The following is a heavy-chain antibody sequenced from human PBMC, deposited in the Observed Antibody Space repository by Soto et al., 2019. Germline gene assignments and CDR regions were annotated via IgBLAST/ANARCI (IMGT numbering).Heavy chain of an antibody. CDR3: ASLGSRAGTGKPDY. CDR1: GFTFSDYY. D-gene: IGHD6-13*01. Sequence: GGSLRLSCVASGFTFSDYYMSWFRQAPGKGLEWVSYISGSGSTIHDADSVKGRFTISRDNAKNSLYLQMNSLRAEDTAVYYWASLGSRAGTGKPDYWRQGTRVTVSS. CDR2: ISGSGSTI. J-gene: IGHJ4*02. V-gene: IGHV3-11*01.